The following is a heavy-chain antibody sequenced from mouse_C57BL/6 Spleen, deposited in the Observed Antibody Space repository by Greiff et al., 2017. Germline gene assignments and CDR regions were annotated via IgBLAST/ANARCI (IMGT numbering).Heavy chain of an antibody. Sequence: DVMLVESGGGLVKPGGSLKLSCAASGFTFSSYTMSWVRQTPEKRLEWVATISGGGGNTYYPDSVKGRFTISRDNAKNTLYLQMSSLRSEDTALDYCARRGSYGNYFDYWGQGTTLTVSS. CDR2: ISGGGGNT. J-gene: IGHJ2*01. CDR3: ARRGSYGNYFDY. CDR1: GFTFSSYT. V-gene: IGHV5-9*01. D-gene: IGHD2-1*01.